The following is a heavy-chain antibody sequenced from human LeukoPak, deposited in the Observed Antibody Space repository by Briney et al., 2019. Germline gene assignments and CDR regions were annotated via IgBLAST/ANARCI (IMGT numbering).Heavy chain of an antibody. J-gene: IGHJ4*02. CDR3: ARLKYSSGWYPFDY. D-gene: IGHD6-19*01. Sequence: SETLSLTCTVSSGSISGYYWSWIRQPPGKGLEWIGYMYYSGSTSYNPSLKSRVTISVDTSKNQVSLRLSSVTAVDTAVYYCARLKYSSGWYPFDYWGQGILVTVSS. V-gene: IGHV4-59*08. CDR2: MYYSGST. CDR1: SGSISGYY.